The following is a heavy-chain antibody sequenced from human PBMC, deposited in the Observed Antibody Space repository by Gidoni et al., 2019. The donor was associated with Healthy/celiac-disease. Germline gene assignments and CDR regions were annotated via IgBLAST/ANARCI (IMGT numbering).Heavy chain of an antibody. CDR1: GFTFGDYA. CDR3: TRMNIVVVPAAPD. J-gene: IGHJ4*02. D-gene: IGHD2-2*01. CDR2: IRSKAYGGTT. V-gene: IGHV3-49*04. Sequence: EVKLVESGGGLVQPGRSLRLSCTASGFTFGDYAMSWVRQAPGKGLEWVGFIRSKAYGGTTEYAASVKGRFTISRDDSKSIAYLQMNSLKTEDTAVYYCTRMNIVVVPAAPDWGQGTLVTVSS.